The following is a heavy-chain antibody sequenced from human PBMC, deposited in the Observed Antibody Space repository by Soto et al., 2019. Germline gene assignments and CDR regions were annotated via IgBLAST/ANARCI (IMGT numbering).Heavy chain of an antibody. CDR2: TSYDGRNK. V-gene: IGHV3-30*18. J-gene: IGHJ5*02. D-gene: IGHD2-2*01. CDR3: VKDEGCSSSTCNNNWLDP. Sequence: GGSLRLSCTASGFSFSNYAMHWVRQAPGKGLEWVALTSYDGRNKYYADSVKGRFTISRDNSKNTLHLQMGSLRAEDTALYYCVKDEGCSSSTCNNNWLDPWGQGTLVTVSS. CDR1: GFSFSNYA.